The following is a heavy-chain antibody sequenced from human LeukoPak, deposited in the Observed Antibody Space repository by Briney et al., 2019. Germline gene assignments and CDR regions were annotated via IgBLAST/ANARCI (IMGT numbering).Heavy chain of an antibody. V-gene: IGHV3-21*01. CDR3: ARVGRRDGYIVSTKEPFDY. CDR2: ISSSSSYI. J-gene: IGHJ4*02. CDR1: GFTFSSYS. D-gene: IGHD5-24*01. Sequence: KPGGSLRLSCAASGFTFSSYSMNWVRQAPGKGLEWVSSISSSSSYIYYADSVKGRFTISRDNAKNSLYLQMNSLRAEDTAVYYCARVGRRDGYIVSTKEPFDYWGQGTLVTVSS.